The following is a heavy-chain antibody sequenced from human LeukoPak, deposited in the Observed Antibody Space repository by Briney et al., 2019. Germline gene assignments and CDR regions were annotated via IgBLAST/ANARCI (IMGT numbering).Heavy chain of an antibody. J-gene: IGHJ2*01. CDR2: IYYTRST. CDR1: GGSISSSSYY. CDR3: ARGVTMIVVVIHDWYFDL. Sequence: SETLSLTCTVSGGSISSSSYYWGWIRQPPGRGLEWIGSIYYTRSTYYNPSLKSRVTISVDTSKNQFSLKLTSVTAADTAVYYCARGVTMIVVVIHDWYFDLWGRGTLVTVSS. D-gene: IGHD3-22*01. V-gene: IGHV4-39*01.